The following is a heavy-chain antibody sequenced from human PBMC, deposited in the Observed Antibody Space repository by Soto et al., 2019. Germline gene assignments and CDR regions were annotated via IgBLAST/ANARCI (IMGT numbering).Heavy chain of an antibody. V-gene: IGHV4-4*02. J-gene: IGHJ5*02. D-gene: IGHD2-21*02. CDR1: GGTVASSHC. Sequence: QVQLQESGPRLVKPSGSLSLPCGVSGGTVASSHCWSWVRQSPGGGLEWIGNVYHTGDTNFNPSLQSRVTISVDKSNNQFSLRLNSLTAADTAVYFCAREIVTAGGNNYFDPWGPGTLVTVSS. CDR3: AREIVTAGGNNYFDP. CDR2: VYHTGDT.